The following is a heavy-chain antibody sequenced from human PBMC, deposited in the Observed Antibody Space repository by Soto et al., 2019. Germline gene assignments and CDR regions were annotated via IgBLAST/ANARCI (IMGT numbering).Heavy chain of an antibody. CDR3: ARDFDPYCSSTSCPRHAFDY. J-gene: IGHJ4*02. D-gene: IGHD2-2*01. CDR2: ISAYNGNT. Sequence: ASVKVSCKASGYTFTCYGISWVRQSPGQGLEWMGWISAYNGNTNYAQKLQGRVTMTTDTSTSTAYMELRSLRSDDTAVYYCARDFDPYCSSTSCPRHAFDYWGQGTLVTVSS. CDR1: GYTFTCYG. V-gene: IGHV1-18*01.